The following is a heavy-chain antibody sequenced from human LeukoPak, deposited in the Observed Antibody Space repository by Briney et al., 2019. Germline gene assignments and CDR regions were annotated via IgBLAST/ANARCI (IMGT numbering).Heavy chain of an antibody. CDR2: IYHSGST. D-gene: IGHD3-9*01. CDR1: GYSVSSGYY. V-gene: IGHV4-38-2*01. Sequence: ASETLSLTCAVSGYSVSSGYYWGWIRQPPGKGLEWIGSIYHSGSTYHNPSLKSRVTISVDTSKNQFSLKLSSVTAADTAVYYCARLLRYFDRGMDVWGKGTTVTVSS. J-gene: IGHJ6*04. CDR3: ARLLRYFDRGMDV.